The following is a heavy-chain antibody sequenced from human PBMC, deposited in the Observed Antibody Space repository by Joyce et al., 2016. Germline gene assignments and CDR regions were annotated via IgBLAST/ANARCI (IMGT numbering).Heavy chain of an antibody. V-gene: IGHV1-46*01. J-gene: IGHJ4*02. D-gene: IGHD3-3*01. CDR3: ARVGGGVYDFWSGFFDY. CDR2: INPSGGST. CDR1: GYSFTTHY. Sequence: QVQLVQSGAEVKKTGASVRVSCKASGYSFTTHYIHWMRQAPGQGLEWMGIINPSGGSTNDAQKFQGRVTMTRETATSKVYLELTSLRSEDTAGYYCARVGGGVYDFWSGFFDYWGQGTLVTVSS.